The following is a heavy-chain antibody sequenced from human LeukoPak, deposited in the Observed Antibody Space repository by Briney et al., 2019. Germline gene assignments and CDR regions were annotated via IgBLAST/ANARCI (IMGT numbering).Heavy chain of an antibody. J-gene: IGHJ4*02. D-gene: IGHD2-15*01. Sequence: GGSLRLSCAASGFTFSSYGMHWVRQAPGKGLEWVAFIRYDGSNKYYADSVKGRFTISRDNSKNTLYLQMNSLRAEDTAVYYCAKGRRTSGGSLDYWGQGTLVTVSS. CDR3: AKGRRTSGGSLDY. V-gene: IGHV3-30*02. CDR1: GFTFSSYG. CDR2: IRYDGSNK.